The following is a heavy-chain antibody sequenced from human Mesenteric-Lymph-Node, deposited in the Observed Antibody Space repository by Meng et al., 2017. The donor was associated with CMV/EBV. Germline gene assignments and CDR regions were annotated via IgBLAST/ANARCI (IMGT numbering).Heavy chain of an antibody. CDR3: AKGEGSDFWSGYYPDY. D-gene: IGHD3-3*01. J-gene: IGHJ4*02. CDR2: IRYDGSNK. CDR1: GFTFSAYA. V-gene: IGHV3-30*02. Sequence: LSLTCAASGFTFSAYAMHWVRQAPGKGLEWVAFIRYDGSNKYNTDSVKGRFTISRDNSKNTMYLQMNSLTPEDTAAYYCAKGEGSDFWSGYYPDYWGQGTLVTVSS.